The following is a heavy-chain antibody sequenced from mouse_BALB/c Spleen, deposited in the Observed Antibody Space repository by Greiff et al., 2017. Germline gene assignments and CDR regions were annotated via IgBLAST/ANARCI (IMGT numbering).Heavy chain of an antibody. D-gene: IGHD1-1*01. J-gene: IGHJ3*01. V-gene: IGHV3-2*02. Sequence: EVKLMESGPGLVKPSQSLSLTCTVTGYSITSDYAWNWIRQFPGNQLEWMGYISYSGSTSYNPSLKSRISITRDTSKNQFFLQLNSVTTEDTATYYCAREYYYGSAPWFAYWGQGTLVTVSA. CDR2: ISYSGST. CDR1: GYSITSDYA. CDR3: AREYYYGSAPWFAY.